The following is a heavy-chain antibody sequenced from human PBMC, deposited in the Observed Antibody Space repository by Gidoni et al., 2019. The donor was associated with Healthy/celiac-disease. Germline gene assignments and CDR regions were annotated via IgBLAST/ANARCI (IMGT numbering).Heavy chain of an antibody. J-gene: IGHJ4*02. CDR2: ISAYNGNT. D-gene: IGHD3-16*01. CDR1: GYTFPSYG. V-gene: IGHV1-18*01. CDR3: VRDLGTPGRLGIDY. Sequence: QVQLVQSGAEVTKPGASVKVSCKASGYTFPSYGIRWVRQAPGQGLEWMGWISAYNGNTNYAQKLQGRVTRTTDTSKSTAYMELRSLRSDDTAVYYGVRDLGTPGRLGIDYWGQGTLVTVSS.